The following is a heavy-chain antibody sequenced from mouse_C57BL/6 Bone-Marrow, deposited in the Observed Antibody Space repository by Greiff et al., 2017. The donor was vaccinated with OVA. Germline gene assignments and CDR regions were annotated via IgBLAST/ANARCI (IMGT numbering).Heavy chain of an antibody. J-gene: IGHJ3*01. CDR2: ISSGGSYT. Sequence: EVKLVESGGDLVKPGGSLKLSCAASGFTFSSYGMSWVRQTPDKRLEWVATISSGGSYTYYPDSVKGRFTISRDNAKNTLYLQIGSLKSEDTAMYYCARHYYGSSYTPWFAYWGQGTLVTVSA. V-gene: IGHV5-6*01. CDR3: ARHYYGSSYTPWFAY. CDR1: GFTFSSYG. D-gene: IGHD1-1*01.